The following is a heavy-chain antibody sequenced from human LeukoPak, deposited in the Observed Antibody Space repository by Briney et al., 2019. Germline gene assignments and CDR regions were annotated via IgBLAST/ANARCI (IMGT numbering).Heavy chain of an antibody. J-gene: IGHJ4*02. CDR3: ARGRSLISSSWYDFDY. CDR1: GYTFTGYY. D-gene: IGHD6-13*01. CDR2: INPNSGGT. Sequence: ASVKVSCKASGYTFTGYYMHWVRQAPGQGLEWMGRINPNSGGTNYAQKFQGRVTMTRDTSTSTVYMELSSLRSEDTAVYYCARGRSLISSSWYDFDYWGQGTLVTVSS. V-gene: IGHV1-2*06.